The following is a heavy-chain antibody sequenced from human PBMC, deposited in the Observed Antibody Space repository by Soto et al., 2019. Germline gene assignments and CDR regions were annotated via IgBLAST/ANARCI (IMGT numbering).Heavy chain of an antibody. J-gene: IGHJ2*01. V-gene: IGHV4-34*01. D-gene: IGHD6-19*01. Sequence: SETLSLTCAVYGGSFSGYYWSWIRQPPGKGLEWIGEINHSGSTNYNPSLKSRVTISVDTSKNQFSLKLSSVTAADTAVYYCARGRRWLVPSYFDLWGRGTLVTLSS. CDR1: GGSFSGYY. CDR3: ARGRRWLVPSYFDL. CDR2: INHSGST.